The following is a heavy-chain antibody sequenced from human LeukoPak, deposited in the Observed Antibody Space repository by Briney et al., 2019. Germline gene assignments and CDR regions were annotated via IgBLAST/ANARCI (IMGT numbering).Heavy chain of an antibody. CDR3: ARGLTSGGYDIYDY. Sequence: GASVKVSCKASGYTFTSYAMNWVRQAPGQGLEWMGWINTNTGNPTYAQGFTGRFVFSLDTSVSTAYLQISSLKAEDTAVYYCARGLTSGGYDIYDYWGQGTLVTVSS. J-gene: IGHJ4*02. V-gene: IGHV7-4-1*02. CDR1: GYTFTSYA. CDR2: INTNTGNP. D-gene: IGHD5-12*01.